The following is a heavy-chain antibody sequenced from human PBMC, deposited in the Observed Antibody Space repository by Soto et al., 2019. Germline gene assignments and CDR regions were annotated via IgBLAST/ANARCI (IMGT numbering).Heavy chain of an antibody. J-gene: IGHJ5*02. V-gene: IGHV3-33*01. Sequence: GGSLRLSCAASGFTFSSYGMHWVRQAPGKGLEWVAVIWYDGSNKYYADSVKGRFTISRDNSKNTLYLQMNSLRAEDTAVYYCARGKDHNWFDPWGQGTLVTVSS. CDR2: IWYDGSNK. CDR3: ARGKDHNWFDP. CDR1: GFTFSSYG.